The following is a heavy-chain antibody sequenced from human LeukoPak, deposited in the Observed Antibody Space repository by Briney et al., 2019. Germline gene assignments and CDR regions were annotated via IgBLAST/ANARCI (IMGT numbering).Heavy chain of an antibody. D-gene: IGHD3-9*01. CDR3: ARGPGPGLRYFDWLLIDYYYYYMDV. Sequence: SETLSLTCTVSGGSISSSSYYWSWIRQPPGKGLEWIGYIYYSGSTNYNPSLKSRVTISVDTSKNQFSLKLSSVTAADTAVYYCARGPGPGLRYFDWLLIDYYYYYMDVWGKGTTVTISS. CDR2: IYYSGST. V-gene: IGHV4-61*01. J-gene: IGHJ6*03. CDR1: GGSISSSSYY.